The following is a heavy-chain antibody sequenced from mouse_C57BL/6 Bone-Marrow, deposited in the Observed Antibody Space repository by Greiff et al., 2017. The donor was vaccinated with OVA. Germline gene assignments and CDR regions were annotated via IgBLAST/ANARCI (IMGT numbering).Heavy chain of an antibody. J-gene: IGHJ3*01. CDR1: GFTFSDYY. CDR2: ISNGGGST. Sequence: EVKLVESGGGLVQPGGSLKLSCAASGFTFSDYYMYWVRQTPEKRLEWVAYISNGGGSTYYPDTVKGRFTISRDNAKNTLYLQMSRLKSEDTAMYYCARRGTGHWGQGTLVTVSA. V-gene: IGHV5-12*01. CDR3: ARRGTGH.